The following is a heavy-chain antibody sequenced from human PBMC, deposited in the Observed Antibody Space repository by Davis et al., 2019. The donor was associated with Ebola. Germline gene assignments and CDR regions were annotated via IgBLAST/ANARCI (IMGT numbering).Heavy chain of an antibody. J-gene: IGHJ5*02. Sequence: MPSETLSLTCTVSGGSISSYYWSWIRQPPGKGLEWIGYIYYSGSTNYNPSLKSRVTISVDTSKNQFSLKLSSVTAADTAVYYCARREHFRIFGEGSTWFDPWGQGTLVTVSS. V-gene: IGHV4-59*08. D-gene: IGHD3-3*01. CDR1: GGSISSYY. CDR3: ARREHFRIFGEGSTWFDP. CDR2: IYYSGST.